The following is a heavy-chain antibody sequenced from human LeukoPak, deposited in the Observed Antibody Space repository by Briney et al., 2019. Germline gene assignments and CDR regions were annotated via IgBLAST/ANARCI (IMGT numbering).Heavy chain of an antibody. J-gene: IGHJ4*02. CDR2: IIPILGIA. CDR3: ARAAMITFGGVPFDY. Sequence: SSVKVSCKASGYTFTSYYMHWVRQAPGQGLEWMGRIIPILGIANYAQKFQGRVTITADKSTSTAYMELSSLRSEDTAVYYCARAAMITFGGVPFDYWGQGTLVTVSS. D-gene: IGHD3-16*01. V-gene: IGHV1-69*04. CDR1: GYTFTSYY.